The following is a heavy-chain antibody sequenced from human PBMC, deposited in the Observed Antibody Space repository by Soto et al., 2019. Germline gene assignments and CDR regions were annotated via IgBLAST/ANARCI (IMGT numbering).Heavy chain of an antibody. J-gene: IGHJ5*02. Sequence: PGGSLRLSCSASGFRFSNYILNWVRQAPGKGLEWVAVISYDGSNKYYADSVKGRFTISRDNSKNTLYLQMNSLRAEDTAVYYCAKNGFVGGGCDPWGQGTLVTVS. CDR1: GFRFSNYI. V-gene: IGHV3-30*18. D-gene: IGHD1-26*01. CDR3: AKNGFVGGGCDP. CDR2: ISYDGSNK.